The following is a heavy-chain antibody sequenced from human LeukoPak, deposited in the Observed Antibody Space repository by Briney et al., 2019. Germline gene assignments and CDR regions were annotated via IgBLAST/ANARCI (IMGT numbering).Heavy chain of an antibody. CDR2: IYYSGST. Sequence: SETLSLTCVVSGISINNYNWWSWVRQPPGKGLEWIGYIYYSGSTDYNPSLKSRVTISVDTSKNQFSLKLSSVTAADTAVYYCARGGGVVGATTWNYWGQGTLVTVSS. J-gene: IGHJ4*02. CDR1: GISINNYN. V-gene: IGHV4-4*02. D-gene: IGHD1-26*01. CDR3: ARGGGVVGATTWNY.